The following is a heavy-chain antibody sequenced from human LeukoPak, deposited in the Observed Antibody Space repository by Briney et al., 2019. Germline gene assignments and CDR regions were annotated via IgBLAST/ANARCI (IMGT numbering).Heavy chain of an antibody. D-gene: IGHD2-2*03. J-gene: IGHJ5*02. V-gene: IGHV4-59*01. CDR3: ARGGYWIPFDP. Sequence: SETLSLTCTVSGGSISSYYWSWIRQPPGKGLEWIGYIYYSGSTNYNPSLKSRVTISVDTSKNQFSLKLSSVTAAATAVYYCARGGYWIPFDPWGQGTLVTVSS. CDR1: GGSISSYY. CDR2: IYYSGST.